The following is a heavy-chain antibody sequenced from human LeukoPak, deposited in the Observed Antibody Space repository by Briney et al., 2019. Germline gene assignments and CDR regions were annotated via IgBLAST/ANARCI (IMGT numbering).Heavy chain of an antibody. J-gene: IGHJ5*02. CDR2: IYYSGST. D-gene: IGHD2-2*01. V-gene: IGHV4-39*01. Sequence: PSETLSLTCTVSGGSISSSGYYWGWIRQPPGKGLEWIGSIYYSGSTYYNPSLKSRVTISVDTSKNQFSLNLSSVTAADTAVYYCARHLADIVVVPGFDPWGQGTLVTVSS. CDR3: ARHLADIVVVPGFDP. CDR1: GGSISSSGYY.